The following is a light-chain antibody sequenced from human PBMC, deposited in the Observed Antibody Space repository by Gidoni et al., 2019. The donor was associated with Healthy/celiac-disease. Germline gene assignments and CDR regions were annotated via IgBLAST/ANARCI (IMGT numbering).Light chain of an antibody. J-gene: IGKJ4*01. V-gene: IGKV1-27*01. CDR3: QKYNSAPLT. CDR2: AAS. Sequence: DIQMTQSPSSLSASVGDRVTSTCRASQGISNYLAWYQQKPGKVPKVLIFAASTLQSGVPSRFSGSGSGTDFTLTISSLQPEDAATYYCQKYNSAPLTVGGGTKVEIK. CDR1: QGISNY.